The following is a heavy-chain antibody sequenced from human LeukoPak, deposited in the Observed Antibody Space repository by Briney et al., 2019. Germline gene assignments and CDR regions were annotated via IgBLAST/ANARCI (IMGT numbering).Heavy chain of an antibody. Sequence: SETLSLTCAVSGGSISSSNWWSWVRQPPGKGLEWIGEIYRSGSTNYNPSLKSRVTISVDKSKNQFSLKLSSVTAADTAVYYCARAGGAVAGGAFDPWGQGTLVTVSS. V-gene: IGHV4-4*02. D-gene: IGHD6-19*01. CDR2: IYRSGST. J-gene: IGHJ5*02. CDR3: ARAGGAVAGGAFDP. CDR1: GGSISSSNW.